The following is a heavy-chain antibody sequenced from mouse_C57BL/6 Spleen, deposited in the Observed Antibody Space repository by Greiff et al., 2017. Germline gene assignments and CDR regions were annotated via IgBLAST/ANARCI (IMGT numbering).Heavy chain of an antibody. CDR1: GYSITSGYY. CDR2: ISYDGSN. V-gene: IGHV3-6*01. CDR3: ARGLRRPYFDY. J-gene: IGHJ2*01. D-gene: IGHD2-2*01. Sequence: EVKLVESGPGLVKPSQSLSLTCSVTGYSITSGYYWNWIRQFPGNKLEWMGYISYDGSNNYNPSLKNRISITRDTSKNQFFLKLNSVTTEDTATYYCARGLRRPYFDYWGQGTTLTVSS.